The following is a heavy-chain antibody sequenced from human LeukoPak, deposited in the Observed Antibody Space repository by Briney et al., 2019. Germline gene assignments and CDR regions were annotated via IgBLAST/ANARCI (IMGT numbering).Heavy chain of an antibody. J-gene: IGHJ6*03. CDR3: ARAGGAIVVVPAAHPYYYYYYMDV. D-gene: IGHD2-2*01. CDR1: GFTFSSYA. Sequence: GGSLRLSCAASGFTFSSYAMHWVRQAPGKGLEWVAVISYDGSNKYYADSVKGRFTISRDNSKNTLYLQINSLRAEDTAVYYCARAGGAIVVVPAAHPYYYYYYMDVWGKGTTVTVSS. V-gene: IGHV3-30*01. CDR2: ISYDGSNK.